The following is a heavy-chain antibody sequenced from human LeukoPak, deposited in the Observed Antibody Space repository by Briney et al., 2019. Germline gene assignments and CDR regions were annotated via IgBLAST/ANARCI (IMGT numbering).Heavy chain of an antibody. Sequence: SETLSLTCSVSGGSLIPYYWSWIRQPPGKGLEWIGYIFYTGSTNYNPSLQSRVTISIETSKNQFSLRLSSVTAADTAVYYCARLSRTVTTDAFHIWGQGTMVTVSS. CDR1: GGSLIPYY. D-gene: IGHD4-17*01. J-gene: IGHJ3*02. CDR3: ARLSRTVTTDAFHI. CDR2: IFYTGST. V-gene: IGHV4-59*08.